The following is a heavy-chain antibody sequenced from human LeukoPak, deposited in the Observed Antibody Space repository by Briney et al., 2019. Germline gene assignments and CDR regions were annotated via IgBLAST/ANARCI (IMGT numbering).Heavy chain of an antibody. Sequence: GGSLRLSCAASGFTFSSYWTSWVRQAPGKGLEWVANIKQDGSEKYHVDSVKGRFTISRDNAENSLYLQMNSLRGEDTAVYFCARAGYSSGWDYWGRGTLVTVSS. CDR1: GFTFSSYW. CDR2: IKQDGSEK. CDR3: ARAGYSSGWDY. J-gene: IGHJ4*02. V-gene: IGHV3-7*01. D-gene: IGHD6-19*01.